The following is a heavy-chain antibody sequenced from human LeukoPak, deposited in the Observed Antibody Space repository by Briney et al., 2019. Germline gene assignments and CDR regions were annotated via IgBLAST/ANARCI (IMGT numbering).Heavy chain of an antibody. CDR1: GFTVSSYE. CDR3: ARAGDYGSGSCAFDM. J-gene: IGHJ3*02. D-gene: IGHD3-10*01. Sequence: GGSLRLSCAASGFTVSSYEMNWVRQAPGKGLVWVSRIRSDGSTTYADSVKGRFTISRDNAKNTLYLQTNSLRAEDTAVYYCARAGDYGSGSCAFDMWGQGTMVTVSS. CDR2: IRSDGST. V-gene: IGHV3-74*01.